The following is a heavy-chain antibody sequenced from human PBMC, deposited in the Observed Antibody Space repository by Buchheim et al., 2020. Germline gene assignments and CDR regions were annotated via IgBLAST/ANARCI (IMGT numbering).Heavy chain of an antibody. D-gene: IGHD2-2*01. V-gene: IGHV4-30-2*01. CDR2: IYHSGST. CDR3: ARAIVVVPAAIPYFDY. Sequence: QLQLQESGSGLVKPSQTLSLTCAVSGGSISSGGYSWSWIRQPPGKGLEWIGYIYHSGSTYYNPSLKSRVTISVDRCKTRFSLKLSSVTAADTAVYYCARAIVVVPAAIPYFDYWGQGTL. J-gene: IGHJ4*02. CDR1: GGSISSGGYS.